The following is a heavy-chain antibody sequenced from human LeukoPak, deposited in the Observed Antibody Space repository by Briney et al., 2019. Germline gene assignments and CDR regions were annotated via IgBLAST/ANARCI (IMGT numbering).Heavy chain of an antibody. V-gene: IGHV1-2*02. CDR3: ARDYGSVAPPFDY. J-gene: IGHJ4*02. CDR1: GYTFTGYY. Sequence: ASVKVSCKASGYTFTGYYMHWVRQAPGQGPEWMGWINPNSGGTNYAQKFQGRVTMTRDTSISTAYMELSRLRSDDTAVYYCARDYGSVAPPFDYWGQGTLVTVSS. CDR2: INPNSGGT. D-gene: IGHD6-19*01.